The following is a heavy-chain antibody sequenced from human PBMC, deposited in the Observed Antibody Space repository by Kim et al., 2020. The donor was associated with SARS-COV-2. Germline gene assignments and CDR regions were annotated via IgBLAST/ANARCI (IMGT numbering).Heavy chain of an antibody. V-gene: IGHV1-69*13. CDR2: IIPIFGTA. CDR3: ARGPSRHLTYWYFDL. J-gene: IGHJ2*01. Sequence: SVKVSCKASGGTFSSYAISWVRQAPGQGLEWMGGIIPIFGTANYAQKFQGRVTITADESTSTAYMELSSLRSEDTAVYYCARGPSRHLTYWYFDLWGRGTLVTVSS. CDR1: GGTFSSYA.